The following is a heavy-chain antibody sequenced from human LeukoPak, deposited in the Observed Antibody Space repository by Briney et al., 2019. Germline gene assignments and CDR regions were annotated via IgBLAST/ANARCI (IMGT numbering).Heavy chain of an antibody. CDR3: AKDKGTFIAVAGFGY. CDR1: GFTFSSYG. D-gene: IGHD6-19*01. Sequence: GRSLRLSCVASGFTFSSYGMHWVRQAPGKGLEWVAVISYDGSNKYYADSVKGRFTISRDNSKNTLYLQMNSLRAEDTAVYYCAKDKGTFIAVAGFGYWGQGTLVTVSS. J-gene: IGHJ4*02. V-gene: IGHV3-30*18. CDR2: ISYDGSNK.